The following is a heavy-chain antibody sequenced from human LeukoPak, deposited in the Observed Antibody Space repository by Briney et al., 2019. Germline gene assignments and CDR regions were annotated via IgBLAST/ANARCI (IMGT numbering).Heavy chain of an antibody. CDR3: ASQGNTAFDY. J-gene: IGHJ4*02. CDR1: GGSISSSSYY. V-gene: IGHV4-39*01. D-gene: IGHD4-17*01. CDR2: IYYSGST. Sequence: PSETLSLTCTVSGGSISSSSYYWGWIRQPPGKRLEWIGSIYYSGSTYYNPSLKSRVTISVDTSKNQFSLKLSSVTAADTAVYYCASQGNTAFDYWGQGTLVTVSS.